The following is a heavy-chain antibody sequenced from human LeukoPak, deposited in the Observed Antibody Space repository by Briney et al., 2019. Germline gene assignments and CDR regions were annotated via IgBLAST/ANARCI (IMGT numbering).Heavy chain of an antibody. CDR1: GGSFSGYY. CDR2: INHSGST. CDR3: AKLTGKLLVQWVWFDP. Sequence: SETLSLTCAVYGGSFSGYYWSWIRQPPGKGLEWIGEINHSGSTNYNPSLKSRVTISVDTSKNQFSLKLSSVTAADTAVYYCAKLTGKLLVQWVWFDPWGQGTLVTVSS. J-gene: IGHJ5*02. V-gene: IGHV4-34*01. D-gene: IGHD3-10*01.